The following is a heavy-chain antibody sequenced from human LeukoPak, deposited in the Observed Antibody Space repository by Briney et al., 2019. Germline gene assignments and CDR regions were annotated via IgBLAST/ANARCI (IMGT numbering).Heavy chain of an antibody. Sequence: GGSLRLSCAASGFTSSSYGMHWVRQAPGKGLEWVAVIWYDGSNKYYADSVKGRFTISRDNSKNTLYLQMNSLRAEDTAVYYCARDRQVRGVNAFDIWGQGTMVTVSS. D-gene: IGHD3-10*01. CDR1: GFTSSSYG. V-gene: IGHV3-33*01. CDR2: IWYDGSNK. J-gene: IGHJ3*02. CDR3: ARDRQVRGVNAFDI.